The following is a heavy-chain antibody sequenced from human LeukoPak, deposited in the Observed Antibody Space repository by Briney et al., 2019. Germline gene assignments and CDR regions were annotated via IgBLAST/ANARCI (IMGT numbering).Heavy chain of an antibody. D-gene: IGHD3-16*02. Sequence: SETLSLTCAVYGGSFSGYYWSWIRQPPGKGLEWIGEINHSGSTNYNPSLKSRVTISVDTSKNQFSLKLSSVTAADTAVYYFARGNTYYDYVWGSYRYYYGNYYFDYWGQGTLVTVSS. CDR1: GGSFSGYY. CDR3: ARGNTYYDYVWGSYRYYYGNYYFDY. CDR2: INHSGST. J-gene: IGHJ4*02. V-gene: IGHV4-34*01.